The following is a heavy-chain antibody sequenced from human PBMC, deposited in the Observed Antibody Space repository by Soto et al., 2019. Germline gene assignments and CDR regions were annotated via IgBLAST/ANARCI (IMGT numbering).Heavy chain of an antibody. J-gene: IGHJ4*02. CDR1: EFSVSTDY. CDR3: ARDSGRYFFDY. V-gene: IGHV3-53*01. Sequence: EVQVVESGRGLIQPGGSLRLSCTASEFSVSTDYMSWVRQAPGKGLEWVSVIYSGGSTYCADSVKGRFTISRDKSNNTLFLQMDSLRAEDTAIYYCARDSGRYFFDYWGRGTLVTVSS. CDR2: IYSGGST. D-gene: IGHD1-26*01.